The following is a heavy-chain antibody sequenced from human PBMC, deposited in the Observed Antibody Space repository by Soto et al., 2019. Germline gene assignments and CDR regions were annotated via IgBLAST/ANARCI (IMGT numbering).Heavy chain of an antibody. V-gene: IGHV2-5*01. CDR1: GFSLRTTGVG. CDR2: IYWNDDK. CDR3: AHTWVLPFDY. D-gene: IGHD2-8*01. J-gene: IGHJ4*02. Sequence: QITLKESGPTLVKPTQTLTLTRTYSGFSLRTTGVGVGWIRQPPGKALEWLGIIYWNDDKRYSPSLKSRFTLTSDITKSQGVLTMTKTDPVDTGTYYCAHTWVLPFDYWGQGTLVIVSS.